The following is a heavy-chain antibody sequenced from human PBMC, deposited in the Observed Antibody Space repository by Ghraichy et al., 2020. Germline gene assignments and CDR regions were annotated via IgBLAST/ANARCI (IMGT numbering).Heavy chain of an antibody. D-gene: IGHD3-16*01. CDR1: GFTFRSYW. J-gene: IGHJ4*02. CDR2: IGPDGSSP. CDR3: TRGGAYSTSDY. V-gene: IGHV3-74*01. Sequence: GGSLRLSCSASGFTFRSYWMHWVRQAPGKGLVWVSRIGPDGSSPTYADSVKGRFTVSGDNAKNTLYLQMNSLTTEDTAVYYCTRGGAYSTSDYWGQGTLVTVSS.